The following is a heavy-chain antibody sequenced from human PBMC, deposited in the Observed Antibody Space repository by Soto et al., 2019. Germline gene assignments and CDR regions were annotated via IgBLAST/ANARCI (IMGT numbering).Heavy chain of an antibody. D-gene: IGHD3-22*01. CDR3: AGSSSGYYSSGYRYYFDY. V-gene: IGHV3-21*01. CDR2: NSSSSSYI. Sequence: ESGGGLVKPGGSLRLSCATSGFTFSSYSMNWVRQAPGKGLEWASSNSSSSSYIKYADSVKGRFTISRDNAKNSLYLQRNSLRAEDTAVYYCAGSSSGYYSSGYRYYFDYWGQGTLVTVSS. CDR1: GFTFSSYS. J-gene: IGHJ4*02.